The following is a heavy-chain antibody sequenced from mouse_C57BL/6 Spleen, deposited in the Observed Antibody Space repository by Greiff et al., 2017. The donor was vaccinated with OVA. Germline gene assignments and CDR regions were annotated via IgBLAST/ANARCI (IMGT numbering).Heavy chain of an antibody. CDR2: IDPNSGGT. D-gene: IGHD1-1*01. V-gene: IGHV1-72*01. Sequence: QVQLKQPGAELVKPGASVKLSCKASGYTFTSYWMHWVKQRPGRGLEWIGRIDPNSGGTKYNEKFKSKATLTVDKPSSTAYMQLSSLTSEDSAVYYCARFITTVVAYEEDPWFAYWGQGTLVTVSA. J-gene: IGHJ3*01. CDR1: GYTFTSYW. CDR3: ARFITTVVAYEEDPWFAY.